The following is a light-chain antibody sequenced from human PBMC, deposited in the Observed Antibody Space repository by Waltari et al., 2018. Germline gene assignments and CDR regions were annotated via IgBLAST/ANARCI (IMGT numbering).Light chain of an antibody. J-gene: IGKJ2*01. CDR3: QLSYTTPHT. CDR1: QDITPY. V-gene: IGKV1-39*01. CDR2: FGS. Sequence: DIQMTQSPSSLSTSVGDRVTISCRASQDITPYLNWYQQKAGKAPKLLITFGSTLQSGVSSRLSGSGSVTDVTLTITNGQPEDSVYYYCQLSYTTPHTFGQGTKVESK.